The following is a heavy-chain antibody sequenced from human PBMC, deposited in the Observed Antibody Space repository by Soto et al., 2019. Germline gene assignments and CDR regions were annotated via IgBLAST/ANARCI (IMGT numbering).Heavy chain of an antibody. D-gene: IGHD1-26*01. CDR1: GYTLTELS. J-gene: IGHJ3*02. CDR2: FDPEDGET. Sequence: QVQLVQSGAEVKKPGASVKVSCKVSGYTLTELSMHWVRQAPGKGLEWMGGFDPEDGETIYAQEFQSRVTVTEDTSRDTAYMELSIGRSEDTAVYYCGTGQEGGSYWDAFDNWGQGTMVTVSS. CDR3: GTGQEGGSYWDAFDN. V-gene: IGHV1-24*01.